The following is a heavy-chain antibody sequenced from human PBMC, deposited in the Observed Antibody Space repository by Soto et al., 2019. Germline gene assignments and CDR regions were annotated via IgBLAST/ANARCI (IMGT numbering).Heavy chain of an antibody. Sequence: PGESLKISWKGAGYSFTSDWISWVRQMPGKGLGWMGRIDPSDSYTNYSPSFQGHVTISADKSISTAYLQWSSLKASDTAMYYCARQGYCSSTSCPRDYYYGMDVWGQGTTVTVSS. V-gene: IGHV5-10-1*01. D-gene: IGHD2-2*01. CDR1: GYSFTSDW. J-gene: IGHJ6*02. CDR3: ARQGYCSSTSCPRDYYYGMDV. CDR2: IDPSDSYT.